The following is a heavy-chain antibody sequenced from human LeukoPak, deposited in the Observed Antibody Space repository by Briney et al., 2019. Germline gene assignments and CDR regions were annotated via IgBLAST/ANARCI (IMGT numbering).Heavy chain of an antibody. V-gene: IGHV1-3*01. CDR2: INAGNGNT. D-gene: IGHD3-10*01. Sequence: ASVKVSCKASGYTFASYAMHWVRQAPGQRLEWMGWINAGNGNTKYSQKFQGRVTITRDTSASTAYMELSSLRSEDTAVYYCARDLGMVRGVIIRSYYYYGMDVWGQGTTVTVSS. CDR3: ARDLGMVRGVIIRSYYYYGMDV. J-gene: IGHJ6*02. CDR1: GYTFASYA.